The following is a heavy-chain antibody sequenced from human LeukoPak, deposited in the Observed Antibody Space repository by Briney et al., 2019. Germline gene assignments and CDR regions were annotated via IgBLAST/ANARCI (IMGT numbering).Heavy chain of an antibody. J-gene: IGHJ6*02. Sequence: PGGSLRLSCAASGFTFNWINWVRQAPGKGLERVANIKQDGSEKYYVDSVKGRFTISRDNAKNSLYLQMNSVRAEDTAVYYCARVVAADWGMDVWGQGTTVTVSS. D-gene: IGHD2-2*01. V-gene: IGHV3-7*05. CDR3: ARVVAADWGMDV. CDR1: GFTFNW. CDR2: IKQDGSEK.